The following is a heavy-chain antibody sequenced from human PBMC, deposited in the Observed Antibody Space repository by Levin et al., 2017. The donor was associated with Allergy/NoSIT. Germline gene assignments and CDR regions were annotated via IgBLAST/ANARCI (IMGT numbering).Heavy chain of an antibody. CDR3: ARTVGSGDCSGGSCSNWFDP. CDR2: ISRRGDYA. V-gene: IGHV3-11*03. J-gene: IGHJ5*02. Sequence: GESLKISCAASGFSFSDSYMTWIRQAPGKGLEWVSYISRRGDYANYADSVKGRFTISRDNAKNSLSLHMNSPRAEDTAVYYCARTVGSGDCSGGSCSNWFDPWGQGTLVTVSS. CDR1: GFSFSDSY. D-gene: IGHD2-15*01.